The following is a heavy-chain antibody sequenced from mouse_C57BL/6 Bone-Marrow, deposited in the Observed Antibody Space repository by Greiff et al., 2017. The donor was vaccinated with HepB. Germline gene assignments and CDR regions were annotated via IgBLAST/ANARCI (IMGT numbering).Heavy chain of an antibody. CDR1: GYTFTSYW. CDR2: IHPNSGST. CDR3: ASHYSKAWFAY. J-gene: IGHJ3*01. D-gene: IGHD2-5*01. V-gene: IGHV1-64*01. Sequence: VQLQQPGAELVKPGASVKLSCKASGYTFTSYWMHWVKQRPGQGLEWIGMIHPNSGSTNYNEKFKSKATLTVDKSSSTAYMQLSSLTSEDSAVYYWASHYSKAWFAYWGQGTLVTVSA.